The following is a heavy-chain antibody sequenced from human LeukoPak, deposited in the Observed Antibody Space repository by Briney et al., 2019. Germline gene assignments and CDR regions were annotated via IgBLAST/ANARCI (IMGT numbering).Heavy chain of an antibody. CDR3: AKDGDTAMVPSNWFAP. Sequence: PGGSLRLSCAASGFTFSSYGMHWVRQAPGKGLEWVSFIRYDGSNKYYADSVKGRFTISRVNSKNTLYLQMDSLRAEDTALYYSAKDGDTAMVPSNWFAPWGQGTLVTVSS. V-gene: IGHV3-30*02. D-gene: IGHD5-18*01. CDR2: IRYDGSNK. CDR1: GFTFSSYG. J-gene: IGHJ5*02.